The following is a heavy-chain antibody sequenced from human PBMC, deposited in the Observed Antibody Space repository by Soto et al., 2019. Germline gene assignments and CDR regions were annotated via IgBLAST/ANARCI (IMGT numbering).Heavy chain of an antibody. CDR1: GFTFRDYY. CDR2: ISSSGTGI. V-gene: IGHV3-11*01. CDR3: ARAYSDAFDI. D-gene: IGHD2-15*01. Sequence: QVQLVESGGGFVKPGGSLRLSCAASGFTFRDYYMTWIRQAPGKGLEWVSYISSSGTGIYYADSVKGRFTISRDNAKNSLYLVMSSLRAEDTAVYYCARAYSDAFDIWGQGTMVTVSS. J-gene: IGHJ3*02.